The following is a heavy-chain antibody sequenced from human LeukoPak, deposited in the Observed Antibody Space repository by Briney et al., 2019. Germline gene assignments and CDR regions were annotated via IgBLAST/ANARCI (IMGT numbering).Heavy chain of an antibody. Sequence: PSETLSLTCTVSGDSINAYYWGWIRQPPGKGLEWIGYIYFSGITKYNPSLESRVTISVDTSKNQFSLKLSSVTAADTAVYYCARRRAEGGSNGHYNWFDPWGQGILVTVSS. D-gene: IGHD6-13*01. CDR2: IYFSGIT. V-gene: IGHV4-59*08. CDR3: ARRRAEGGSNGHYNWFDP. CDR1: GDSINAYY. J-gene: IGHJ5*02.